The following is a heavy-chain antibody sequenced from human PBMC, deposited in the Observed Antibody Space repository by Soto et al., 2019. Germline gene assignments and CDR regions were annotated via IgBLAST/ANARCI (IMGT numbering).Heavy chain of an antibody. CDR1: GYTFTSYD. Sequence: ASVKVSCKASGYTFTSYDINWVRQATGQGLEWMGWMNPNSGNTGYAQKFQGRVTMTRNTSISTAYMELSSLRSEDTAVYYCAGGLTYYYDADRWFDPWGQGTLVTVSS. V-gene: IGHV1-8*01. J-gene: IGHJ5*02. D-gene: IGHD3-22*01. CDR2: MNPNSGNT. CDR3: AGGLTYYYDADRWFDP.